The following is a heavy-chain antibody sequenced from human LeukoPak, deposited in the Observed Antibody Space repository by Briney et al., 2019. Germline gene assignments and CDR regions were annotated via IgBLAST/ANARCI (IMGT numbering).Heavy chain of an antibody. J-gene: IGHJ4*02. Sequence: SETLSLTCTVSGGSISSYYWSWIRQPPGKGLEWIGYIYYSGSTNYNPSLKSRVTISVDTSKNQFSLKLSSVTAADTAGYYCAREARTPTYYYGSGSYIHFDYWGQGTLVTVSS. CDR3: AREARTPTYYYGSGSYIHFDY. D-gene: IGHD3-10*01. CDR2: IYYSGST. V-gene: IGHV4-59*01. CDR1: GGSISSYY.